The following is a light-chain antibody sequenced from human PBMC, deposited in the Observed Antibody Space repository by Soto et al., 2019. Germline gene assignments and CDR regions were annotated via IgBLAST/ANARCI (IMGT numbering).Light chain of an antibody. CDR2: EVS. Sequence: QSALTQPASVSGSPGQSITISCTGTSSAVGSYNYVSWYQQHPGKAPKLMIFEVSNRPSGVSNRFSGSKSGNTASLTISGLQAEDEADYYCTSYTSGTYVFGTGTKLTVL. J-gene: IGLJ1*01. CDR1: SSAVGSYNY. CDR3: TSYTSGTYV. V-gene: IGLV2-14*01.